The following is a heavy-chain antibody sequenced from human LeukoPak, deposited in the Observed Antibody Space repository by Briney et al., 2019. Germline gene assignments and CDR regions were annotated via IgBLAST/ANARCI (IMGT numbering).Heavy chain of an antibody. J-gene: IGHJ3*02. Sequence: GRSLRLSCAASGFTFSSYGMHWVRQAPGKGLEWVAVISYDGSNKYYADSVKGRFTISRDNSKNTLYLQMNSLRAEDTAVYYCAKVIRVYSSSWLDAFDIWGQGTMVTVSS. CDR2: ISYDGSNK. D-gene: IGHD6-13*01. CDR3: AKVIRVYSSSWLDAFDI. V-gene: IGHV3-30*18. CDR1: GFTFSSYG.